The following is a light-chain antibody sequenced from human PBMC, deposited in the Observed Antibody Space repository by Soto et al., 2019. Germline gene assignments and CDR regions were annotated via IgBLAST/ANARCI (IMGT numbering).Light chain of an antibody. CDR3: QTWGTGPWV. CDR1: SGHSSYA. V-gene: IGLV4-69*01. CDR2: LNSDGSH. Sequence: QLVLTQSPSASASLGASVKLTCTLSSGHSSYAIAWHQQQPEKGPRYLMKLNSDGSHRKGDGIPDRFSGSSSGAERYLTISSLQSEDEADYYCQTWGTGPWVFGGGTKLTVL. J-gene: IGLJ3*02.